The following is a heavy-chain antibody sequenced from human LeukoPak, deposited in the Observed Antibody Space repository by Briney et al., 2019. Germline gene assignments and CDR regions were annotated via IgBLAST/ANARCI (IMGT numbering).Heavy chain of an antibody. D-gene: IGHD3-22*01. CDR3: ARDLYRIVVVPHYFDY. J-gene: IGHJ4*02. CDR2: TTGSGRSS. V-gene: IGHV3-23*01. Sequence: PGGTLRLSCVASGFSFSNYGMSWVRQAPGKGLEWVAATTGSGRSSYYADSMKGRFTISRDNAKNSLYLQMNSLRAEDTAVYYCARDLYRIVVVPHYFDYWGQGTLVTVSS. CDR1: GFSFSNYG.